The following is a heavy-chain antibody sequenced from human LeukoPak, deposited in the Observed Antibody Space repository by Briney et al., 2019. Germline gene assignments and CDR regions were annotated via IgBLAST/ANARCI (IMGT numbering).Heavy chain of an antibody. CDR1: GGTFSGYA. CDR3: ARGGLRDTLIGPKYYFDY. Sequence: ASVKVSCKASGGTFSGYAISWVRQATGQGLEWMGAIIPISDKTNYTQNFQGRVTITADESTTTAYMELSNLRSEDTAVYYCARGGLRDTLIGPKYYFDYWGQGTLVTVSS. D-gene: IGHD5-12*01. J-gene: IGHJ4*02. V-gene: IGHV1-69*13. CDR2: IIPISDKT.